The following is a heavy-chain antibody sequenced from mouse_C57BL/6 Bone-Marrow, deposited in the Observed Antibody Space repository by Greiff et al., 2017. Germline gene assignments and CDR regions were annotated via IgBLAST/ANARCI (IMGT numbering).Heavy chain of an antibody. J-gene: IGHJ3*01. Sequence: QVQLKQSGAELARPGASVKLSCKASGYTFTSYGISWVKQRTGQGLEWIGEIYPRSGNTYYNEQFKGKATLTADKSSSTAYMELRSLTSEDSAVYFCARSRQLRLRTAWFAYWGQGTLVTVSA. D-gene: IGHD3-2*02. CDR3: ARSRQLRLRTAWFAY. V-gene: IGHV1-81*01. CDR2: IYPRSGNT. CDR1: GYTFTSYG.